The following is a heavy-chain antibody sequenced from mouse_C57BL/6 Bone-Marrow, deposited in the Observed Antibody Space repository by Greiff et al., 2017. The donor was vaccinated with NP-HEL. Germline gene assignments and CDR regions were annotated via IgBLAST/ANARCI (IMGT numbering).Heavy chain of an antibody. V-gene: IGHV1-69*01. Sequence: VQLQQPGAELVMPGASVKLSCKASGYTFTSYWMHWVKQRPGQGLEWIGEIDPSDSYTNYNQKFKGKSTLTVDKSSSTAYMQLSSLTSEDSAVYYCARAKSKDSSGYVGYWGQGTTLTVSS. CDR3: ARAKSKDSSGYVGY. D-gene: IGHD3-2*02. J-gene: IGHJ2*01. CDR2: IDPSDSYT. CDR1: GYTFTSYW.